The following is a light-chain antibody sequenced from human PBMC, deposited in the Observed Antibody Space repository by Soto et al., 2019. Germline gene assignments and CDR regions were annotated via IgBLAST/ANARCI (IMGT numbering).Light chain of an antibody. CDR3: TSYSSGNTPVV. CDR2: EVS. Sequence: QSVLTQPASVSGSPGQSITISCTGTSSDVGRYNYVSWYQHHPGKAPKLMIYEVSNRPSGVSNRFSGSKSGNTASLTISGLQAEDEADYYCTSYSSGNTPVVFGGGTKLTVL. J-gene: IGLJ2*01. V-gene: IGLV2-14*01. CDR1: SSDVGRYNY.